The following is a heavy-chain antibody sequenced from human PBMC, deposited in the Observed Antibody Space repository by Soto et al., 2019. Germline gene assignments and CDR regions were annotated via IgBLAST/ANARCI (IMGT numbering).Heavy chain of an antibody. CDR3: ARGGSSGGFSYYYGMDV. J-gene: IGHJ6*02. V-gene: IGHV1-69*13. CDR1: GGALSSYA. D-gene: IGHD6-19*01. Sequence: SVKVSCKASGGALSSYAISWVRQAPGQGLEWMGGIIPIFGTANYAQKFQGRVTITADESTSTAYMELSSLRSEDTAVYYCARGGSSGGFSYYYGMDVWGQGTTVTVSS. CDR2: IIPIFGTA.